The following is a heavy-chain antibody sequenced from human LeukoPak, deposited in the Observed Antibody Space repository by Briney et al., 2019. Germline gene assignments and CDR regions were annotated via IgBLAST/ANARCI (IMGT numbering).Heavy chain of an antibody. CDR3: VREAGFGYSNYPYDY. V-gene: IGHV3-48*01. J-gene: IGHJ4*02. CDR1: GFTFSSYS. D-gene: IGHD4-11*01. CDR2: ISRNNSTI. Sequence: PGGSLRLSCAASGFTFSSYSMDWVRQAPGKGLEWVSYISRNNSTIYYADSVKGRFTISRDKAKNSLYLQMNSLRAEDTAVYYCVREAGFGYSNYPYDYWGQGTLVTVSS.